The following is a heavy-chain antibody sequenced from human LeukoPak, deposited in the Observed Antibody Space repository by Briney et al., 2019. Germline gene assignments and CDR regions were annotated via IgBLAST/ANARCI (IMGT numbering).Heavy chain of an antibody. CDR1: GGSFSGYY. CDR2: INHSGST. Sequence: SETLSLTCAVYGGSFSGYYWSWIRQPPGKGLEWIGEINHSGSTNYNPSLKSRVTISVDKPKNQFSLKLSSVTAADTAVYYCARDVTDTAMVTNWFDPWGQGTLVTVSS. D-gene: IGHD5-18*01. J-gene: IGHJ5*02. CDR3: ARDVTDTAMVTNWFDP. V-gene: IGHV4-34*01.